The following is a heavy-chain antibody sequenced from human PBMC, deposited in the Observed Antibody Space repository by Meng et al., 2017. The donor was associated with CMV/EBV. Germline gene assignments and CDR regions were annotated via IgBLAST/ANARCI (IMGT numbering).Heavy chain of an antibody. Sequence: GESLKISCAASGFTFSSYWMHWVRQAPGKGLVWVSRINSDGSSTSYADSVKGRFTISRDNAKNTLYLQTNSLRAEDTAVYYCARDLPYDFWSGYYRYYYYGMDVWGQGTTVTVSS. CDR3: ARDLPYDFWSGYYRYYYYGMDV. J-gene: IGHJ6*02. D-gene: IGHD3-3*01. V-gene: IGHV3-74*01. CDR1: GFTFSSYW. CDR2: INSDGSST.